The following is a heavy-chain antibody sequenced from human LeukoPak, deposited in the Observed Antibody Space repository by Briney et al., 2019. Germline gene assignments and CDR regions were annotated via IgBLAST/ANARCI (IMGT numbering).Heavy chain of an antibody. Sequence: SETLSLTCTVSGGSISSYYWSWIRQPSGKGLEWIGYIYYSGSTNYNPSLKSRVTISVDTSKDQFSLKLSSVTAADTAVYYCARVRMVRGVILKGYFDYWGQGTLVTVSS. CDR1: GGSISSYY. CDR3: ARVRMVRGVILKGYFDY. CDR2: IYYSGST. V-gene: IGHV4-59*01. J-gene: IGHJ4*02. D-gene: IGHD3-10*01.